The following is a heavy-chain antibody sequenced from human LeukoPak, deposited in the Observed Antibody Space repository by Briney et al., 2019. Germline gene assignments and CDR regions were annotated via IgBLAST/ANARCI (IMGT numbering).Heavy chain of an antibody. V-gene: IGHV4-34*01. J-gene: IGHJ4*02. D-gene: IGHD3-10*01. Sequence: SETLSLTCAVYGGSFSGYYWSWFRQPPGKGLEWFGEINHSGSTNYNPSLKSRVTISVDTSKNQFSLKLSSVTAADTAVYYCARDSLGGSGSYRRTLFDYWGQGTLVTVSS. CDR2: INHSGST. CDR1: GGSFSGYY. CDR3: ARDSLGGSGSYRRTLFDY.